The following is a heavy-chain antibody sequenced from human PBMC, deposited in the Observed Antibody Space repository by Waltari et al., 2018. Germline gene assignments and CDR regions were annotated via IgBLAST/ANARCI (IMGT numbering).Heavy chain of an antibody. CDR2: ISYDGSNK. CDR1: GFPFSSYG. Sequence: QVQLVESGGGVVQPGRSLRLSCAASGFPFSSYGMHWVRPAPGKGLEWVAVISYDGSNKYYADSVKGRFTISRDNSKNTLYLQMNSLRAEDTAVYYCAKDSSSWSPGYFDYWGQGTLVTVSS. D-gene: IGHD6-13*01. J-gene: IGHJ4*02. V-gene: IGHV3-30*18. CDR3: AKDSSSWSPGYFDY.